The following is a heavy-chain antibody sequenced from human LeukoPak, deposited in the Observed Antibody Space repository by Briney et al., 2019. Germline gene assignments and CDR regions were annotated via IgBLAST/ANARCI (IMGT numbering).Heavy chain of an antibody. Sequence: ASVKVSCKASEYTFTDYFMHWVRQAPGQGLELMGWINPNSGGTNFAQKFQGRVTLTRDTSISSAYMELSRVRSDDTAVYYCAAARLTGYHFAIYWGQGTLVTVSS. V-gene: IGHV1-2*02. CDR2: INPNSGGT. CDR1: EYTFTDYF. D-gene: IGHD3-9*01. J-gene: IGHJ4*02. CDR3: AAARLTGYHFAIY.